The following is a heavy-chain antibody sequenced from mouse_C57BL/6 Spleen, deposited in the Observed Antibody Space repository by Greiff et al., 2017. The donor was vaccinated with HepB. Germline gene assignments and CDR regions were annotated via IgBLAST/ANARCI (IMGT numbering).Heavy chain of an antibody. CDR1: GFTFSSYA. CDR3: TSEAYYDDGAWFAY. CDR2: ISSGGDYI. V-gene: IGHV5-9-1*02. D-gene: IGHD2-4*01. Sequence: EVQRVESGEGLVKPGGSLKLSCAASGFTFSSYAMSWVRQTPEKRLEWVAYISSGGDYIYYADTVKGRFTISRENARNTLYLQMSSLKSEDTAMYYWTSEAYYDDGAWFAYWGQGTLVTVSA. J-gene: IGHJ3*01.